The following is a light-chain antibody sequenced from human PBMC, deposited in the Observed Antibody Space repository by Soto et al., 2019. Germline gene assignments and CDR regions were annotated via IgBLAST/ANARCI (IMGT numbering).Light chain of an antibody. Sequence: DIVMTQSPDSLAVSLGERATINCTSSQTVLSSSNNRNYLAWYQQKPGQPPKLVLYWASTRESGVPDRFSGSGSGTDFTLTISSLEPEDFAVYYCQQRSNWPWTFGQGTKVEIK. CDR3: QQRSNWPWT. CDR2: WAS. V-gene: IGKV4-1*01. CDR1: QTVLSSSNNRNY. J-gene: IGKJ1*01.